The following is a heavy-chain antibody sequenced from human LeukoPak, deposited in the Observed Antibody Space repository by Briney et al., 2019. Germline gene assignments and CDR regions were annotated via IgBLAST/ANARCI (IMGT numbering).Heavy chain of an antibody. J-gene: IGHJ4*02. CDR1: DYTFSSYG. CDR3: ARGPSHYFGAGSAPKDFDY. Sequence: ASVKVSCKASDYTFSSYGIHWMRQAPGQGPEWMGWISAYNGNRDYALKFQGRVTMATDTSTNTAQMELRSLRSDDTAVYYCARGPSHYFGAGSAPKDFDYWGQGTLVIVSS. CDR2: ISAYNGNR. D-gene: IGHD3-10*01. V-gene: IGHV1-18*01.